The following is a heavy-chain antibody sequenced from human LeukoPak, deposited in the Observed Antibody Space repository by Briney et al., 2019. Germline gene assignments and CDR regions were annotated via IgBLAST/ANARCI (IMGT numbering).Heavy chain of an antibody. J-gene: IGHJ4*02. CDR2: ITSSCNYI. V-gene: IGHV3-21*01. CDR1: GFTFSSYS. D-gene: IGHD6-13*01. Sequence: GGSLRLSCAASGFTFSSYSMNWARQAPGKGLEWVSSITSSCNYIYYADSVKGRFTISRDNAKNSLYLQMNSLRAEDTAVYYCARDVEAMAAAGGGVDYWGQGTLVTVSS. CDR3: ARDVEAMAAAGGGVDY.